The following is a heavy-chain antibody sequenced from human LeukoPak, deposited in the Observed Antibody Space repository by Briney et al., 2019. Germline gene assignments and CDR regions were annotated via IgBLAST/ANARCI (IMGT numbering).Heavy chain of an antibody. CDR2: IYYSGST. D-gene: IGHD6-13*01. J-gene: IGHJ4*02. CDR3: ARAPPSIGGQLVFDY. V-gene: IGHV4-39*07. CDR1: GGSISSSSYY. Sequence: SETLSLTCTVSGGSISSSSYYWGWLRQPPGTGLEWSGSIYYSGSTYYNPSLKSRVTISVDTSKNQFSLKLSSVTAADTAVYYCARAPPSIGGQLVFDYWGQGTLVTVSS.